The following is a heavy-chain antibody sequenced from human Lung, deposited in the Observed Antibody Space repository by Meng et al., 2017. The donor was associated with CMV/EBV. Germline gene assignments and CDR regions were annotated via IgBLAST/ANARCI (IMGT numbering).Heavy chain of an antibody. D-gene: IGHD2-8*02. V-gene: IGHV3-21*06. Sequence: ESLKISCAPSGFTFSSYSMNWVRQAPGKGLEWVSSITSSGGYVYYADSVKGRFTVSRDNAKNSLWLQMNSLRAEDSAVYYCARDLLVESRNVWGQGATVTVSS. CDR2: ITSSGGYV. CDR3: ARDLLVESRNV. CDR1: GFTFSSYS. J-gene: IGHJ6*02.